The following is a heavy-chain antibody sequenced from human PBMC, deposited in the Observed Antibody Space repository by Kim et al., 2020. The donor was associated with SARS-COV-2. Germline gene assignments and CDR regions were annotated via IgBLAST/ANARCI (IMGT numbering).Heavy chain of an antibody. CDR1: GFTFSTYA. V-gene: IGHV3-23*01. Sequence: GGSLRLSCAPSGFTFSTYAMAWVRQAPGKGLEWVSSIAASGVDTYYADSVKGRFTISRDNSKNTLSLQMNSLRVEDTALYYCAKRGCIGTNCYLASGGMDVWGQGTTVTVSS. CDR2: IAASGVDT. D-gene: IGHD2-2*01. CDR3: AKRGCIGTNCYLASGGMDV. J-gene: IGHJ6*02.